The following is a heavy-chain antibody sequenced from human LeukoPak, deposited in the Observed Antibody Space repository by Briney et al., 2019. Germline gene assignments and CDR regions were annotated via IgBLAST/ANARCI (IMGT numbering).Heavy chain of an antibody. CDR3: ARTTQEGSVVKTYYFDY. J-gene: IGHJ4*02. Sequence: NPSETASLTCTVSGGSISSYSWGWIRHPPGKGLEGIGYISDSGNTNYNPSLKSPVTISVDTPKNQFSLKLWSVTAADTAVYYCARTTQEGSVVKTYYFDYWGQGTLLTVSS. CDR1: GGSISSYS. V-gene: IGHV4-59*01. CDR2: ISDSGNT. D-gene: IGHD6-25*01.